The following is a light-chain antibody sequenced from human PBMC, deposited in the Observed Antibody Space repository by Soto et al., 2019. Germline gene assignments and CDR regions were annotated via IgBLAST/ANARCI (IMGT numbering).Light chain of an antibody. CDR1: NRDVGTHNY. CDR2: DVV. CDR3: FSYAGGSTFV. V-gene: IGLV2-8*01. Sequence: QSALTQPPSASGSPGQSVTISCTGTNRDVGTHNYVSWYQQYPGKAPKLLIYDVVKRPSEIPHRFSGSKSGNTASLTVSGLQADDEADYYCFSYAGGSTFVFGTGTKVTVL. J-gene: IGLJ1*01.